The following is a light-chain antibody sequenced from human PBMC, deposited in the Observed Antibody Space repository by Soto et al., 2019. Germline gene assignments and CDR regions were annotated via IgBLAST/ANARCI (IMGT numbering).Light chain of an antibody. CDR3: SPFTTDSTYV. Sequence: QSALTQPASASGSPGQSITISCTGTSSDVGANIFVSWYQQHPGKVPKLMIYTVIRRPSGVSQRFSGSKSGNTASLTISGLQAADEADYYCSPFTTDSTYVFGSGTKVTVL. J-gene: IGLJ1*01. CDR1: SSDVGANIF. V-gene: IGLV2-14*01. CDR2: TVI.